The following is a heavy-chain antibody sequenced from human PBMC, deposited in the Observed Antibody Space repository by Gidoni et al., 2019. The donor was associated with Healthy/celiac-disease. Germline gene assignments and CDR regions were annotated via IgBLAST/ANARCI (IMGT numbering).Heavy chain of an antibody. Sequence: QVQLVQSGAAVKKPGASVKVSCKASGYTFTSYYMHWVRQAPGQGLEWMGIINPSGGSTSYAQKFQGRVTMTRDTSTSTVYMELSSLRSEDTAVYYCARDRAVTASRDAFDIWGQGTMVTVSS. D-gene: IGHD2-21*02. V-gene: IGHV1-46*01. J-gene: IGHJ3*02. CDR2: INPSGGST. CDR3: ARDRAVTASRDAFDI. CDR1: GYTFTSYY.